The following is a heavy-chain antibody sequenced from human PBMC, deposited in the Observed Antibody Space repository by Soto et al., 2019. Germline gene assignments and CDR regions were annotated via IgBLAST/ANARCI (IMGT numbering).Heavy chain of an antibody. CDR1: GGSFSGYY. CDR2: INHSGST. Sequence: SETLSLTCAVYGGSFSGYYWSWIRQPPGKGLEWIGEINHSGSTNYNPSLKSRVTISVDTSKNQFSLKLSSVTAADTAVYYCAGGDILTGYPGYYFDYWGQGTLVTVSS. CDR3: AGGDILTGYPGYYFDY. J-gene: IGHJ4*02. V-gene: IGHV4-34*01. D-gene: IGHD3-9*01.